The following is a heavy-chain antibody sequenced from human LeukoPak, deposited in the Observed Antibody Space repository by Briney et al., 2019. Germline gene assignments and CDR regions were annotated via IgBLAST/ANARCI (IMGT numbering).Heavy chain of an antibody. D-gene: IGHD5-18*01. CDR1: GYSFTTYW. V-gene: IGHV5-51*01. CDR3: ARHRDTAMVNAFDI. J-gene: IGHJ3*02. Sequence: GESLKISCRGSGYSFTTYWIGWVRQMPGKGLEWMGIIYPGDSDTRYSPSFQGQVTISADKSISTAYLQWSSLKASDTAMYYCARHRDTAMVNAFDIWGQGTMVTVSS. CDR2: IYPGDSDT.